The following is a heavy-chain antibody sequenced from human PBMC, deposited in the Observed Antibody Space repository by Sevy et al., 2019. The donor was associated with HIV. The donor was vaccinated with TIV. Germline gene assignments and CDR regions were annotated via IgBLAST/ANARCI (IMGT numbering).Heavy chain of an antibody. CDR2: ISAYNGNT. CDR1: GYTFTSYG. Sequence: ASVKVSCKASGYTFTSYGISWVRQAPGQGLEWMGWISAYNGNTNYAQKLQGRVTMTTDTSTSKAYMELRSLRSDDTAVYYCARVAFDSSSEEDYMDVWGKGTTVTVSS. D-gene: IGHD6-6*01. V-gene: IGHV1-18*04. J-gene: IGHJ6*03. CDR3: ARVAFDSSSEEDYMDV.